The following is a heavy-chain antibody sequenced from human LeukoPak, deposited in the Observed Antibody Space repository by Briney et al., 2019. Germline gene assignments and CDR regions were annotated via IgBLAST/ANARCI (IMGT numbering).Heavy chain of an antibody. CDR3: ARALYYDFWSGYRDYYYYYMDV. CDR2: ISSSGSTI. Sequence: GGSLRLSCAASGFTFSSYSMNWVRQAPGKGLEWVSYISSSGSTIYYADSVKGRFTISRDNAKNSLYLQMNSLRAEDTAVYYCARALYYDFWSGYRDYYYYYMDVWGKGTTVTVSS. V-gene: IGHV3-48*01. D-gene: IGHD3-3*01. J-gene: IGHJ6*03. CDR1: GFTFSSYS.